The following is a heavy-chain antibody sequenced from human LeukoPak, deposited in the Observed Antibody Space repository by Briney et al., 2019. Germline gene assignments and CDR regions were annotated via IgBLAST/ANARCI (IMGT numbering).Heavy chain of an antibody. J-gene: IGHJ6*03. CDR1: GFTFSSYG. V-gene: IGHV3-23*01. CDR2: ISGSGGST. CDR3: AKNGDRGAYCTGGTCYPYFYYYMDV. D-gene: IGHD2-15*01. Sequence: GGTLRLSCAASGFTFSSYGMSWVRQAPGKGLEWVSAISGSGGSTYYADSVKGRFTISRDNSKNTLYLQMNSLRAEDTAVYYCAKNGDRGAYCTGGTCYPYFYYYMDVWGKGTTVTI.